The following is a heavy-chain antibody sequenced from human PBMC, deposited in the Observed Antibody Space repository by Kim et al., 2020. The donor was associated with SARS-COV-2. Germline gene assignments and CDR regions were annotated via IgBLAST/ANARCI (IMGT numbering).Heavy chain of an antibody. D-gene: IGHD2-15*01. Sequence: GGSLRLSCAASGFTFSSYAMHWVRQAPGKGLEWVAVISYDGSNKYYVDSVKGRFTISRDNSKNTLYLQMNSLRAEDTAVYYCARDRVYSSGGSCYRYYYGMDVWGQGTTVTVSS. CDR3: ARDRVYSSGGSCYRYYYGMDV. J-gene: IGHJ6*02. V-gene: IGHV3-30*04. CDR1: GFTFSSYA. CDR2: ISYDGSNK.